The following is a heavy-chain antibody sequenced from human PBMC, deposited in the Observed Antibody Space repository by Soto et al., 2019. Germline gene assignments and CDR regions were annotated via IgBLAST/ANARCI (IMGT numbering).Heavy chain of an antibody. CDR2: ISSSSSYI. CDR1: GFTFSSYS. V-gene: IGHV3-21*01. Sequence: GGSLRLSCAASGFTFSSYSMNWVRQAPGKGLEWVSSISSSSSYIYYADSVKGRFTISRANAKNSLYLQMNSLSAEDTAVYYWARESGGDDYGDEYYFDYWGQGTLVTVSS. D-gene: IGHD4-17*01. J-gene: IGHJ4*02. CDR3: ARESGGDDYGDEYYFDY.